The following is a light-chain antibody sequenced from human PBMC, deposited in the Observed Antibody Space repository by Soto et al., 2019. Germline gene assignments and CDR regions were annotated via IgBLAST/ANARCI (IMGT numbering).Light chain of an antibody. J-gene: IGKJ4*01. Sequence: ESVLTQSPGTLSLSPGERATLSCRASRSVSSSYLAWYQQKPGQSPRLLIYATSYRATGIPDRFSGGGSGTDFTLTISRLEPEDFAVYYCQQYGSSITFGGGTKVEIK. V-gene: IGKV3-20*01. CDR3: QQYGSSIT. CDR2: ATS. CDR1: RSVSSSY.